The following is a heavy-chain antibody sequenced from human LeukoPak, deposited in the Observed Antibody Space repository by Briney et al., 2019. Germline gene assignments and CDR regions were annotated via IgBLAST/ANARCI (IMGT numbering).Heavy chain of an antibody. CDR1: GFSFTNYA. CDR3: ARDKFPVVPAAMYYMDV. Sequence: AGGSLILSCAVSGFSFTNYAMHWVRQVPGRGPGWVAVISIDGSDTSYADSVKGRFTISRDNSKNMLFLQMNSLRVEDTSIYYCARDKFPVVPAAMYYMDVWGQGTTVTVSS. V-gene: IGHV3-30*03. D-gene: IGHD2-2*01. J-gene: IGHJ6*03. CDR2: ISIDGSDT.